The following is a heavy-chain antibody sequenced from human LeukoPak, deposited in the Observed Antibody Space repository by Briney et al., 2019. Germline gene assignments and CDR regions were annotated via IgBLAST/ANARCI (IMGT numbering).Heavy chain of an antibody. J-gene: IGHJ4*01. D-gene: IGHD2/OR15-2a*01. CDR1: GFSFSDYY. V-gene: IGHV3-11*06. Sequence: PGGSLRLSCVASGFSFSDYYMSWIRQAPGKGLEWVSYISSSGSHTNYADSVTGRFTISRNNAKKSLHLQMNSLRAEDTAVYYCARDWTTTYPSYPHYFDYWGHGTLVTVSS. CDR2: ISSSGSHT. CDR3: ARDWTTTYPSYPHYFDY.